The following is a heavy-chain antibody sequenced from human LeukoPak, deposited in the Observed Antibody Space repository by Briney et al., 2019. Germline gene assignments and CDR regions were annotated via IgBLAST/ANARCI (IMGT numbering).Heavy chain of an antibody. CDR2: IYHSGST. CDR3: AREGGSYDYYYMDV. Sequence: SETLSLTCTVSGYSISSGYYWGWIRQPPGKGLEWIGSIYHSGSTYYNPSLKSRVTISVDTSKNQFSLKLSSVTAADTAVYYCAREGGSYDYYYMDVWGKGTTVTVSS. J-gene: IGHJ6*03. CDR1: GYSISSGYY. D-gene: IGHD3-16*01. V-gene: IGHV4-38-2*02.